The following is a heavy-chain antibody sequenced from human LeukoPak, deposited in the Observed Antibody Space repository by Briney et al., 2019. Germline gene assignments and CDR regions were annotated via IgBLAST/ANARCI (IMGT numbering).Heavy chain of an antibody. CDR1: GFSFSSYW. J-gene: IGHJ4*02. V-gene: IGHV3-7*01. Sequence: GRSLRLSCAASGFSFSSYWMSWVRQAPGKGLEWVANIKEAGSDKYYVDSVKGRFTISRDNANNSLYLQMNNLRGEDTAVYYCARDHGSSGWYGHYFDYWGQGILVTVSS. CDR3: ARDHGSSGWYGHYFDY. D-gene: IGHD6-19*01. CDR2: IKEAGSDK.